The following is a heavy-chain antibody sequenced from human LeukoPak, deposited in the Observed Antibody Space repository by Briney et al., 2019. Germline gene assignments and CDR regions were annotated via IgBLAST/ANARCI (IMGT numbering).Heavy chain of an antibody. D-gene: IGHD2-15*01. V-gene: IGHV4-59*01. CDR3: ARSGWSDAFDI. J-gene: IGHJ3*02. CDR2: ICYSGST. CDR1: GGSISSYY. Sequence: PSETLSLTCTVSGGSISSYYWSWVRQPPGEGLEWIGYICYSGSTNYNPSLKSRVTISVDTSKNQFSLKLSSVTAADTAVYYCARSGWSDAFDIWGQGTMVTVSS.